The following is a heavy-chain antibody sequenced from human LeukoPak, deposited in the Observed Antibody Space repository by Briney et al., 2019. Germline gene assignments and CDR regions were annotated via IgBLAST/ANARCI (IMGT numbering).Heavy chain of an antibody. CDR2: IISIFGTA. V-gene: IGHV1-69*05. CDR1: GDTFSSYA. CDR3: ARDACFASSTSCYQNAFDI. Sequence: PVKVSCKASGDTFSSYAISWVRQAPGQGLEWMGGIISIFGTANYAQKFQGRVTITTDESTSTAYMELSSLRSEDTAVYYCARDACFASSTSCYQNAFDIWGQGTMVTVSS. D-gene: IGHD2-2*01. J-gene: IGHJ3*02.